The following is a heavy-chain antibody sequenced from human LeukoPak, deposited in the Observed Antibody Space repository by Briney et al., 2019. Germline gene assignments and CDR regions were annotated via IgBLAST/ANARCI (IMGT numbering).Heavy chain of an antibody. CDR2: IIPIFGTA. D-gene: IGHD3-10*01. CDR1: GYTFNSYG. V-gene: IGHV1-69*05. Sequence: SVKVSCXASGYTFNSYGISWVRQAPGQGLEWMGRIIPIFGTANYAQKFQGRVTITTDESTSTAYMELSSLRSEDTAVYYCARVERISGNDYWGQGTLVTVSS. CDR3: ARVERISGNDY. J-gene: IGHJ4*02.